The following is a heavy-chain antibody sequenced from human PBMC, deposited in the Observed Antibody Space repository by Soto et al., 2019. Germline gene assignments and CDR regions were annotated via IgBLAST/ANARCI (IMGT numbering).Heavy chain of an antibody. V-gene: IGHV6-1*01. CDR3: ARSGLYGYSGPTNWFDP. Sequence: QVQLQQSGPGLVKPSQTLSLTCAISGDSVSSNSAAWNWIRQSPSRGLEWLGRTYYRSKWYNDYAVSVKSRITINPDTSKNQFSLQLNSVTPEDTAVYYCARSGLYGYSGPTNWFDPWGQGTLVTVSS. J-gene: IGHJ5*02. CDR1: GDSVSSNSAA. CDR2: TYYRSKWYN. D-gene: IGHD3-10*01.